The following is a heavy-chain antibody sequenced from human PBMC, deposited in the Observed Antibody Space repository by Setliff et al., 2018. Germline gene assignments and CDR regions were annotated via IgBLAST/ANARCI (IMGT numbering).Heavy chain of an antibody. CDR1: GFTFDDYA. J-gene: IGHJ4*02. Sequence: QPGGSLRLSCAAFGFTFDDYAMHWVRQAPGKGLEWLSYISSSSTTIYYANSGKGRFTVSRDNAKNSLYLQMNSLRADDAAVYYCAKAGGSGFGLDYFDSWGQGTLVTVSS. CDR3: AKAGGSGFGLDYFDS. D-gene: IGHD3-10*01. CDR2: ISSSSTTI. V-gene: IGHV3-48*01.